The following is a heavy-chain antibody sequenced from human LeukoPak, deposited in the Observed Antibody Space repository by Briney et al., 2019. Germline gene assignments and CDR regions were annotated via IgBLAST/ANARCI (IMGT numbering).Heavy chain of an antibody. D-gene: IGHD6-19*01. Sequence: GGSLRLSCAASGFTFSSYELNWVRQAPGKGLEWVAYISSSGSSTYFPDSVKGRFTISRDNAKNSLYLQMNSLRAEDTALYYCAKDITIRRSSGWYGWFDPWGQGTLVTVSS. V-gene: IGHV3-48*03. CDR1: GFTFSSYE. J-gene: IGHJ5*02. CDR3: AKDITIRRSSGWYGWFDP. CDR2: ISSSGSST.